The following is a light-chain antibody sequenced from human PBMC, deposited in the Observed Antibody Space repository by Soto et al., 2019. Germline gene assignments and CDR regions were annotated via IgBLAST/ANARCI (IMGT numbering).Light chain of an antibody. J-gene: IGKJ2*01. V-gene: IGKV1-5*01. Sequence: DIQMTQSPSTLSASVGARVTITCRASQSISSWLAWYQQKPGKAPKLLIYDASSLKSGVPSRFSGSGSGTEFTLTISSLQPDDFATYYCQQYNSYSTFGQGTKLEIK. CDR1: QSISSW. CDR2: DAS. CDR3: QQYNSYST.